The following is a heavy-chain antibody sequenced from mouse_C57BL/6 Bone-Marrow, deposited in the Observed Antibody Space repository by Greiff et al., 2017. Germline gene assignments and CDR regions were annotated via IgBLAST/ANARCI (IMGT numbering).Heavy chain of an antibody. J-gene: IGHJ3*01. Sequence: EVKVEESGEGLVKPGGSLKLSCAASGFTFSSYAMSWVRQTPEKRLEWVAYISSGGDYIYYADTVKGRFTISRDNARNTLYLQMSSLKSEDTAMYYCTRVRYGNPFAYWGQGTLVTVSA. CDR2: ISSGGDYI. CDR3: TRVRYGNPFAY. D-gene: IGHD2-10*02. V-gene: IGHV5-9-1*02. CDR1: GFTFSSYA.